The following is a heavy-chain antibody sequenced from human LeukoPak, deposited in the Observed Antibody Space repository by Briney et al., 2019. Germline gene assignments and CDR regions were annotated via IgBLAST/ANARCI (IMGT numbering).Heavy chain of an antibody. J-gene: IGHJ4*02. CDR2: INHSGST. CDR3: ARSSSSSSDY. Sequence: SETLSLTCAVYGGSFRGYYWNWIRQPPGKGLEWIGEINHSGSTNYNPSLKSRVTISVDRSKNQFSLKLSSVTAADTAVYYCARSSSSSSDYWGQGTLVTVSS. CDR1: GGSFRGYY. D-gene: IGHD6-6*01. V-gene: IGHV4-34*01.